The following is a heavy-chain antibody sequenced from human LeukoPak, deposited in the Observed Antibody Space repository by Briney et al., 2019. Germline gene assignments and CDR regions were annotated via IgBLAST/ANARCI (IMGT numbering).Heavy chain of an antibody. Sequence: GGSLRLSCAGSGFTFSTYWMSWVRQAPGRGLEWVANINQDESEKYYVDSVKGRFTISRDNAKNSLFLQMNSLRAEDTAVYYCARDLYIALAGLDHWGQGTLVTVSS. V-gene: IGHV3-7*01. CDR3: ARDLYIALAGLDH. CDR1: GFTFSTYW. CDR2: INQDESEK. J-gene: IGHJ4*02. D-gene: IGHD6-19*01.